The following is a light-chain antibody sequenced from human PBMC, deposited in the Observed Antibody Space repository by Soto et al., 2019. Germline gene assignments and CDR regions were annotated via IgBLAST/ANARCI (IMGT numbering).Light chain of an antibody. CDR1: QSVSSY. V-gene: IGKV3-11*01. CDR2: DAS. CDR3: QQRSNWPPWT. J-gene: IGKJ1*01. Sequence: EIVLTQSPATLSLSPGERATLSFSSSQSVSSYLAWYQQKPGQAPRLLIYDASNRATGIPARFSGSGSGTDFTLTISSLEPEDFAVYYCQQRSNWPPWTFGQGTKVDTK.